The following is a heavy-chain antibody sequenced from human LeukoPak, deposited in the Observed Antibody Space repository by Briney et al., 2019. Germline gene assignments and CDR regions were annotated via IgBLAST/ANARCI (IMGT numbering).Heavy chain of an antibody. Sequence: GGSLRLSCAASGFTFSSYSMNWVRQAPGKGLEWVSSISSSSSYIYYADSVKGRFTISRDNAKNSLYLQMNSLRAEDTAVYYCARDNDAEEESGYTYYYYYYYMDVWGKGTTVTVSS. CDR3: ARDNDAEEESGYTYYYYYYYMDV. CDR1: GFTFSSYS. CDR2: ISSSSSYI. V-gene: IGHV3-21*01. J-gene: IGHJ6*03. D-gene: IGHD3-3*01.